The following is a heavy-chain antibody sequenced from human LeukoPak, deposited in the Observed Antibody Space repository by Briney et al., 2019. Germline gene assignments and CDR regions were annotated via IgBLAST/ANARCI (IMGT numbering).Heavy chain of an antibody. Sequence: PGGSLRLSCAASGFTFSTFAMSGVRQAPGKGLEWVSTITNSGGDTYYSDSVKGRFTISRDNSKNTPHLQVNSLRAEDTAVYYCAKSQWGSAVYYYYYYMDVWGKGTTVTVSS. J-gene: IGHJ6*03. CDR2: ITNSGGDT. CDR1: GFTFSTFA. D-gene: IGHD3-10*01. CDR3: AKSQWGSAVYYYYYYMDV. V-gene: IGHV3-23*01.